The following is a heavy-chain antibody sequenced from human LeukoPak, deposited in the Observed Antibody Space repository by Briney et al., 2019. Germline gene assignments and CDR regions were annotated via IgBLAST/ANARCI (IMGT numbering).Heavy chain of an antibody. CDR1: GFTFSSYW. CDR3: AKYSSGYYYDY. V-gene: IGHV3-7*01. D-gene: IGHD3-22*01. Sequence: GGSLRLSCAASGFTFSSYWMSWVRQAPGKGLEWVANVKQDGSEKYYVDSVKGRFTISRDNAKNSLYLQMNSLRAEDTAVYYCAKYSSGYYYDYWGQGTLVTVSS. J-gene: IGHJ4*02. CDR2: VKQDGSEK.